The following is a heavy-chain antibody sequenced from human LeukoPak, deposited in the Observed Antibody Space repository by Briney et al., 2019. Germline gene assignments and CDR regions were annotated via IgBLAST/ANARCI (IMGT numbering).Heavy chain of an antibody. J-gene: IGHJ4*02. CDR2: ISYDGSNK. V-gene: IGHV3-30*04. CDR1: GFTFSSYA. D-gene: IGHD3-10*01. Sequence: GRSLRLSCAAAGFTFSSYATHWVRQAPGKGLEWVAVISYDGSNKYYADSVKGRFTISRDNSKNTLYLQMNSLRAEDTAVYCCARSRITMARGVISDWGQGTLVTVSS. CDR3: ARSRITMARGVISD.